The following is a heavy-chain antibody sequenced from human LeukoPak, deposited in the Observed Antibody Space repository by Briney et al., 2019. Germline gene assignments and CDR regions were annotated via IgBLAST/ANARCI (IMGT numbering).Heavy chain of an antibody. D-gene: IGHD1-1*01. CDR1: GLTFSNYA. CDR2: ISGSGGST. V-gene: IGHV3-23*01. CDR3: TKGRTGTPYDAFDF. Sequence: GGSLRLSCAASGLTFSNYAMTWVRQAPGKGLEWVSGISGSGGSTYYADSVKGRFTISRDNSKNTAYLQMISLRAEDTAVYYCTKGRTGTPYDAFDFWGQGTMVTVSS. J-gene: IGHJ3*01.